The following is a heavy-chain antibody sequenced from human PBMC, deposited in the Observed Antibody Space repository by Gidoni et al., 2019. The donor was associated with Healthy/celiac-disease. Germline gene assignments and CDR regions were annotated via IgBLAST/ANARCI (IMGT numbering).Heavy chain of an antibody. J-gene: IGHJ3*02. CDR2: ISGSGGST. CDR1: GFAFSRYA. V-gene: IGHV3-23*01. Sequence: EVQLLESGGGLVQPGGSLRLSWSASGFAFSRYAISWVRQAPGKGLEWVSAISGSGGSTYYADSVKGRFTISRDNAKNTLYLQMNSLRAEDTAVYYCAKGYYDFWSGNRWNDAFDIWGQGTMVTVSS. CDR3: AKGYYDFWSGNRWNDAFDI. D-gene: IGHD3-3*01.